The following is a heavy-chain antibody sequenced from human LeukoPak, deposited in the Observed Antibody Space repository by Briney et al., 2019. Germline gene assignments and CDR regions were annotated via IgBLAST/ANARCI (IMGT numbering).Heavy chain of an antibody. Sequence: SETLSLTCTVSGGSISSGGYYWSWIRQPPGKGLEWIGYIYHSGSTYYNPSLKSRVTISVDRSKNQFSLKLSSVTAADTAVYYYARDHPYSNYLDYWGQGTLVTVSS. CDR3: ARDHPYSNYLDY. J-gene: IGHJ4*02. V-gene: IGHV4-30-2*01. CDR2: IYHSGST. D-gene: IGHD4-11*01. CDR1: GGSISSGGYY.